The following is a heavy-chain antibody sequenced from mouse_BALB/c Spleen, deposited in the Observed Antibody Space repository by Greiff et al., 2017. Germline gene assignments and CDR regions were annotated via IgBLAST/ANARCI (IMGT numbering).Heavy chain of an antibody. CDR3: AREAYYYGSSPRYFDV. J-gene: IGHJ1*01. D-gene: IGHD1-1*01. V-gene: IGHV1-61*01. CDR1: GYAFSSSW. CDR2: IDPSDSET. Sequence: QVQLQQSGPELVKPGASVKISCKASGYAFSSSWMNWVKQRPGQGLEWIGMIDPSDSETHYNQMFKDKATLTVDKSSSTAYMQLSSLTSEDSAVYYCAREAYYYGSSPRYFDVWGAGTTVTVSS.